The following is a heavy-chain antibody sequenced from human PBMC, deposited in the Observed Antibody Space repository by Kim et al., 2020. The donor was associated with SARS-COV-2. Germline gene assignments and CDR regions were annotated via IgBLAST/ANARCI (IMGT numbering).Heavy chain of an antibody. CDR3: TRRELAGATRP. D-gene: IGHD3-3*02. CDR1: GASIDSLTDY. CDR2: FPCRANS. J-gene: IGHJ5*02. V-gene: IGHV4-39*02. Sequence: SETLSLTCSVSGASIDSLTDYWGWHRQPPGMGLVWIVSFPCRANSYYTPTLQGPVSISTSTSQNHLSLILSSATAAATSYCSCTRRELAGATRPWGPGTL.